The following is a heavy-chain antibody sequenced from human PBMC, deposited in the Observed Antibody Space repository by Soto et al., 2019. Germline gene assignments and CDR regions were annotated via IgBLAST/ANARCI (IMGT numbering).Heavy chain of an antibody. D-gene: IGHD2-2*02. CDR3: ATAAESCLANNRYTVLDS. CDR1: GGTFSSYA. V-gene: IGHV1-69*01. J-gene: IGHJ4*02. CDR2: IIPMYGMP. Sequence: QVQLVQSGAEVKKPGSSVKVSCKASGGTFSSYAVSWVRQAPGQGLEWVGEIIPMYGMPNLAHRFQGRVTATADESTSTVYREVGSLRSEATASYSWATAAESCLANNRYTVLDSWWQGTVVTVSP.